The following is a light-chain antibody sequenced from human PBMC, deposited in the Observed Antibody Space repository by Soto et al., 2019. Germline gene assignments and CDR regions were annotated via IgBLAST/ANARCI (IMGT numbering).Light chain of an antibody. Sequence: QPVLTQSPSASASLGASVKLTCTLSSGHSSYAIAWHQQQPEKGPRYLMKVNSDGTHSKGGGIPERFSGSSSGAERYLTISSLQSEDEADYYCQTWGTGIRVFGGGTKVTVL. CDR3: QTWGTGIRV. CDR2: VNSDGTH. J-gene: IGLJ2*01. CDR1: SGHSSYA. V-gene: IGLV4-69*01.